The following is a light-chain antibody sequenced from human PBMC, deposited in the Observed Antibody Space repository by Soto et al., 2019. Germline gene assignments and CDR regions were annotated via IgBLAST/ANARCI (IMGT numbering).Light chain of an antibody. CDR2: EGS. CDR3: CSYAGSSTWV. CDR1: SSDVGSSNL. Sequence: QSVLTQPASVSGSPGQSITISCTGTSSDVGSSNLVSWYQQHPGKAPKLMIYEGSERPSGVSDRFSGSKTGNTASLTISGLQAEDEGDYYCCSYAGSSTWVFGGGTKLTV. V-gene: IGLV2-23*01. J-gene: IGLJ3*02.